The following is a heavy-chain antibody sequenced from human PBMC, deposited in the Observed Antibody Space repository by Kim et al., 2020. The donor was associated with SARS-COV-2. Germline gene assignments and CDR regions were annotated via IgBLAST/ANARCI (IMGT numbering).Heavy chain of an antibody. CDR1: GGSFSGYY. CDR2: INHSGST. D-gene: IGHD6-13*01. CDR3: ARVRYSSSWIDAFDI. Sequence: SETLSLTCAVYGGSFSGYYWSWIRQPPGKGLEWIGEINHSGSTNYNPSLKSRVTISVDTSKNQFSLKLSSVTAADTAVYSVARVRYSSSWIDAFDIWGQG. V-gene: IGHV4-34*01. J-gene: IGHJ3*02.